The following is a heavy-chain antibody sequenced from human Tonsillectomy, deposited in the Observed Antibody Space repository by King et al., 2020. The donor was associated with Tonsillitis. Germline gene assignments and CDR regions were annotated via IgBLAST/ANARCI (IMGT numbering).Heavy chain of an antibody. D-gene: IGHD6-13*01. Sequence: DVQLVESGGGVVRPGGSLRVSCAASGLNFDDYGMSWVRQAPGKGLEWVSGISWNGGTTGYADFVKGRFTISRDNAKNSLHLQMNSLRAEDTALYHCARAGIAAFYDYYYMDVWGKGTTVTVSS. CDR1: GLNFDDYG. J-gene: IGHJ6*03. V-gene: IGHV3-20*01. CDR3: ARAGIAAFYDYYYMDV. CDR2: ISWNGGTT.